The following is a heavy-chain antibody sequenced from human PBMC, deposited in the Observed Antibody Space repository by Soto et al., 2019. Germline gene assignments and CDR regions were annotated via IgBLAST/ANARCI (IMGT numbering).Heavy chain of an antibody. V-gene: IGHV4-59*06. Sequence: SETLSLTCTVSGGSISSYYCSCIRQHPGKGLEWLGYIYYIGSTYYNPSLKSRVTISVDTSKNQFSLKLSSVTAADTAVYYCARTGGSGDFWSGYPSYWFDPWGQGTLVTVPS. CDR3: ARTGGSGDFWSGYPSYWFDP. CDR2: IYYIGST. CDR1: GGSISSYY. J-gene: IGHJ5*02. D-gene: IGHD3-3*01.